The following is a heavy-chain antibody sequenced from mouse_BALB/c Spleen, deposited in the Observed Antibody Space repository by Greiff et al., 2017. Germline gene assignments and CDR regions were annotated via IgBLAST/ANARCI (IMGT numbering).Heavy chain of an antibody. CDR3: ARRERAYYGNYDAMDY. D-gene: IGHD2-10*01. Sequence: QVQLQQSGPELVKPGASVKMSCKASGYTFTDYVISWVKQRTGQGLEWIGEIYPGSGSTYYNEKFKGKATLTADKSSNTAYMQLSSLTSEDSAVYFCARRERAYYGNYDAMDYWGQGTSVTVSS. V-gene: IGHV1-77*01. J-gene: IGHJ4*01. CDR2: IYPGSGST. CDR1: GYTFTDYV.